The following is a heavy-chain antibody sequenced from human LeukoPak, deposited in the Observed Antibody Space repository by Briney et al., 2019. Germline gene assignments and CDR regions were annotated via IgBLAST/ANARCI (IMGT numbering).Heavy chain of an antibody. Sequence: SETLSLTCTVSGGSISSSSYYWGWIRQPPGKGLEWIGSIYYSGSTYYNPSFKSRVTISVDTSKNQFSLKLSSVTAADTAVYYCASTLTTVVTPDAFDIWGQGTMVTVSS. CDR2: IYYSGST. D-gene: IGHD4-23*01. CDR3: ASTLTTVVTPDAFDI. V-gene: IGHV4-39*07. J-gene: IGHJ3*02. CDR1: GGSISSSSYY.